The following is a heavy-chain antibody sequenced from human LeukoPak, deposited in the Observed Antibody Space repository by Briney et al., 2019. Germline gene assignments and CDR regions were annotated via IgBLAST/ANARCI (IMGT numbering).Heavy chain of an antibody. CDR2: ISYDGSDE. CDR1: AFTFSNYA. J-gene: IGHJ4*02. V-gene: IGHV3-30-3*01. Sequence: GGSLRLSCAASAFTFSNYAMHWVRQAPGKGLEWVAVISYDGSDEYYADSVKGRFTLSRDNSKSTLYLQMSSLRSEDTVVYYCARGALKVTTGYLDFWGQGNLVTVSS. CDR3: ARGALKVTTGYLDF. D-gene: IGHD4-17*01.